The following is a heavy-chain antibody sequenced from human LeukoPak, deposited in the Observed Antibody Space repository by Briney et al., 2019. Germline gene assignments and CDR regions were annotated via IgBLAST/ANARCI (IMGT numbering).Heavy chain of an antibody. Sequence: GGSLRLSCAASGFTFSSYWMHWVRQAPGKGLVWVSCINSGGSSTSCADSVKGRFTISRDNAKNTLYLQMNSLRPEDTAVYYCIRGAPTTFDYWGQGTLVTVSS. CDR1: GFTFSSYW. D-gene: IGHD1-14*01. V-gene: IGHV3-74*01. CDR2: INSGGSST. J-gene: IGHJ4*02. CDR3: IRGAPTTFDY.